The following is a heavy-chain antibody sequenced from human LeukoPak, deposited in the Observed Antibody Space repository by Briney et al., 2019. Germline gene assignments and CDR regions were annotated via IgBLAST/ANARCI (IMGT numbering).Heavy chain of an antibody. J-gene: IGHJ4*02. CDR3: ARSKTTGIAALSY. CDR1: GFTFSSRDW. Sequence: GGSLRLSCVASGFTFSSRDWMTWVRQAPGKGLEWVANIKQDGSEKYYVDSVKGRFTISRDNAKNSLYLQMNSLRAEDTAVYYCARSKTTGIAALSYWGQGTLVTVSS. V-gene: IGHV3-7*01. CDR2: IKQDGSEK. D-gene: IGHD6-13*01.